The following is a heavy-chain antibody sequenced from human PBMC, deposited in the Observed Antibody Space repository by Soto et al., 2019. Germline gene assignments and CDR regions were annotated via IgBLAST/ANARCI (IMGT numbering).Heavy chain of an antibody. D-gene: IGHD1-1*01. J-gene: IGHJ6*02. CDR2: INYSGNT. CDR3: ARTRNLDV. V-gene: IGHV4-34*01. CDR1: GESLSGYY. Sequence: QVQLQQWGAGLLKPSETQSLTCAVYGESLSGYYGNWIRQSPGKGLEWIGEINYSGNTNYNPSLKSRVTISTDTPKNQFSLNMSSVTPADTAVYYCARTRNLDVWGQGTTVIVSS.